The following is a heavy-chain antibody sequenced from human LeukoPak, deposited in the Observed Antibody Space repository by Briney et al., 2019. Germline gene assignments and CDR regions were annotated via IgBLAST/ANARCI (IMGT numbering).Heavy chain of an antibody. V-gene: IGHV1-2*02. CDR1: GYTFTSYG. Sequence: ASVKVSCKASGYTFTSYGISWVRQAPGQGLEWMGWINPNSGGTKYARKFQDRVTMTRDTSISTAYMELSRLRSDDTAVYYCARVGITGTTDYWGQGTLVTVSS. CDR3: ARVGITGTTDY. D-gene: IGHD1-7*01. CDR2: INPNSGGT. J-gene: IGHJ4*02.